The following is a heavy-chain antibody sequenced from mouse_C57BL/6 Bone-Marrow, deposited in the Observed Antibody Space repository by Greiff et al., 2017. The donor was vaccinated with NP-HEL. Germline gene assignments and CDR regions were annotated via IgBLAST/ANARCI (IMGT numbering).Heavy chain of an antibody. D-gene: IGHD1-2*01. V-gene: IGHV5-12*01. CDR1: GFTFSDYY. Sequence: EVQLVESGGGLVQPGGSLKLSCAASGFTFSDYYMYWVRQTPEKRLEWVAYISTGGGSTYYPDTVKGRFTLTRDNAKNTLYLQMSRLKSEDTAMYYCAREGVRLYAMDYWCQGTSVTVSS. J-gene: IGHJ4*01. CDR3: AREGVRLYAMDY. CDR2: ISTGGGST.